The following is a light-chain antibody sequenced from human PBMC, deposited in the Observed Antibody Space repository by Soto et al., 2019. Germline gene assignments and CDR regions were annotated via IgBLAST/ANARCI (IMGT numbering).Light chain of an antibody. CDR2: AAS. J-gene: IGKJ1*01. CDR1: QGISSY. V-gene: IGKV1-8*01. Sequence: AIRMTQSPSLLSASTGDRVTITCRASQGISSYLAWYQQKPGKAPKLLIYAASTLQSGVPSRFSGSGSGTDFTLTISCLQSEDFATYYCHQYNSYTWTFGQGTKVDI. CDR3: HQYNSYTWT.